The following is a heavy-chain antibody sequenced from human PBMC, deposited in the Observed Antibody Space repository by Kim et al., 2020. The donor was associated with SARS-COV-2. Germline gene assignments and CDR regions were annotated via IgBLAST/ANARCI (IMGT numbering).Heavy chain of an antibody. V-gene: IGHV1-3*01. Sequence: ASVKVSCKASGYTFTSYAMHWVRQAPGQRLEWMGWINAGNGNTKYSQKFQGRVTITRDTSASTAYMELSSLRSEDTAVYYCARGFGVVIIDYYYYGMDVWGQGTTVTVSS. CDR3: ARGFGVVIIDYYYYGMDV. CDR1: GYTFTSYA. J-gene: IGHJ6*02. D-gene: IGHD3-3*01. CDR2: INAGNGNT.